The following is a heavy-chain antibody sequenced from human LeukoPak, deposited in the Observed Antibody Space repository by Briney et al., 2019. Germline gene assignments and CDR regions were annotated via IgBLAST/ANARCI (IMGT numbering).Heavy chain of an antibody. CDR2: IYYSGST. D-gene: IGHD3-22*01. Sequence: PSETLPLTCTVSGGSISSYYWSWIRQPPGKGLEWNGYIYYSGSTNYNPSLKSRVTISVDTSKKQFSLKLSSVTAADTAVYYCARGLWGSDSSGYYRHYFDYWGQGTLVTVSS. J-gene: IGHJ4*02. CDR1: GGSISSYY. V-gene: IGHV4-59*01. CDR3: ARGLWGSDSSGYYRHYFDY.